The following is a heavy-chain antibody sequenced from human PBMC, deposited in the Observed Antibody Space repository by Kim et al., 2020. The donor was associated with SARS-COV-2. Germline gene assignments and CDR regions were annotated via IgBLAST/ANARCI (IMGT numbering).Heavy chain of an antibody. Sequence: SETLSLTCTVSGGSISSYYWSWIRQPPGKGLEWIGYIYYSGSTNYNPSLKSRVTISVDTSKNQFSLKLSSVTAADTAVYYCARFGPYSYGSFDYWGQGTLVTVSS. CDR3: ARFGPYSYGSFDY. D-gene: IGHD5-18*01. CDR1: GGSISSYY. CDR2: IYYSGST. V-gene: IGHV4-59*08. J-gene: IGHJ4*02.